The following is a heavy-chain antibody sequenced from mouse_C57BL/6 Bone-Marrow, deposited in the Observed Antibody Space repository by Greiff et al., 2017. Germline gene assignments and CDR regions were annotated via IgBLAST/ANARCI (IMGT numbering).Heavy chain of an antibody. CDR1: GYTFTNYW. J-gene: IGHJ1*03. Sequence: QVRLQQSGAELVRPGTSVKMSCKASGYTFTNYWIGWAKQRPGHGLEWIGDIYPGGGYTNYNEKFKGKATLTADKSSSTAYMQFSSLTSEDSAIYYCARSDYYGSSWGYFDVWGTGTTVTVSS. CDR3: ARSDYYGSSWGYFDV. CDR2: IYPGGGYT. V-gene: IGHV1-63*01. D-gene: IGHD1-1*01.